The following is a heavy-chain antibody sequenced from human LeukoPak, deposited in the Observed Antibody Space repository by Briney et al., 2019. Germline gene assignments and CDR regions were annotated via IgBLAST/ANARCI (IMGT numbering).Heavy chain of an antibody. CDR1: GYTFTSYA. V-gene: IGHV1-18*01. CDR3: ARMEMATAIFDY. J-gene: IGHJ4*02. Sequence: ASVKVSCKASGYTFTSYAITWVRHAPGQGLEWMGWISAYNGNTNYAQNLQGRVTMTTDTSTSTAYMELRSLRSDDTSMYYCARMEMATAIFDYWGQGTLVTVSS. CDR2: ISAYNGNT. D-gene: IGHD5-24*01.